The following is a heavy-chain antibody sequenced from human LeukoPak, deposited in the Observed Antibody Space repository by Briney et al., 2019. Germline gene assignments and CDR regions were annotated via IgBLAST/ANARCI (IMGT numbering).Heavy chain of an antibody. D-gene: IGHD3-9*01. CDR3: ARVARYYDILTGYYSSGYFDY. V-gene: IGHV1-69*01. Sequence: ASVKVSCKASGGTFSGYAISWVRQAPGQGLEWMGGIIPIFGTANYAQKFQGRVTITADESTSTAYMELSSLRSEDTAVYYCARVARYYDILTGYYSSGYFDYWGQGTLVTVSS. CDR1: GGTFSGYA. CDR2: IIPIFGTA. J-gene: IGHJ4*02.